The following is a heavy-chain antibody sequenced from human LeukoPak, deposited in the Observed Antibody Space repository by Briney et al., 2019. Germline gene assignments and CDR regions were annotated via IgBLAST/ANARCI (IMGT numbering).Heavy chain of an antibody. CDR3: ARLITSYYESSGYSDI. CDR1: GFNFNTYA. V-gene: IGHV3-48*02. CDR2: ISSGSRII. D-gene: IGHD3-22*01. J-gene: IGHJ3*02. Sequence: GGSLRLSCTASGFNFNTYAMNWVRQAPGKGLEWISHISSGSRIIYYADSVEGRFTGYRDSAKNSLYLQMDRLRDEDTAVYYCARLITSYYESSGYSDIWGQGTMVTVSP.